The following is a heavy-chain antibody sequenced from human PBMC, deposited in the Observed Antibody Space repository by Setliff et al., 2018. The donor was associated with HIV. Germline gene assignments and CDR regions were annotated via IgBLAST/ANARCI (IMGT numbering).Heavy chain of an antibody. CDR3: ANGGSGDQFDY. Sequence: ASVKVSCKASGYTFTSYAMHWVRQAPGQRLEWMGWINAGNGNTKYSQKFQGRVTITKDTSASTAYLGMSSLSSEDPAVYYCANGGSGDQFDYWGQGTLVTVSS. V-gene: IGHV1-3*01. J-gene: IGHJ4*02. D-gene: IGHD1-26*01. CDR1: GYTFTSYA. CDR2: INAGNGNT.